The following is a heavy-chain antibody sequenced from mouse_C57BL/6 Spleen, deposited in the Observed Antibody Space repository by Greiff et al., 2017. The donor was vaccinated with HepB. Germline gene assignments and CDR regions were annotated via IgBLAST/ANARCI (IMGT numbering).Heavy chain of an antibody. V-gene: IGHV1-85*01. Sequence: QVQLKESGPELVKPGASVKLSCKASGYTFTSYDINWVKQRPGQGLEWIGWIYPRDGSTKYNEKFKGKATLTVDTSSSTAYMELHSLTSEDSAVYFCAREGDYYGSSYGFDYWGQGTTLTVSS. CDR1: GYTFTSYD. CDR3: AREGDYYGSSYGFDY. D-gene: IGHD1-1*01. J-gene: IGHJ2*01. CDR2: IYPRDGST.